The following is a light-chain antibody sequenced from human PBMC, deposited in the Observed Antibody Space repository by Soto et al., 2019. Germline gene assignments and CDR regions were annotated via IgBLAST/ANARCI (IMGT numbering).Light chain of an antibody. CDR1: SSDVGGYNY. J-gene: IGLJ3*02. CDR2: EVT. V-gene: IGLV2-8*01. Sequence: QSVLTQPPSASGSPGQSVTISCTGTSSDVGGYNYVSWYQQYPGKAPKLVIYEVTKRPSGVPDRFSGSKSGNTASLTVSGLQAEDEADYYCYSYAGNNNFMFGGGTKLTVL. CDR3: YSYAGNNNFM.